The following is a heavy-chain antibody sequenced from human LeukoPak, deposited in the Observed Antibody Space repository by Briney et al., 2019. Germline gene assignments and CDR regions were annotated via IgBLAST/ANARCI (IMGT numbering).Heavy chain of an antibody. V-gene: IGHV3-30*02. CDR2: IRDDGSTK. D-gene: IGHD6-13*01. CDR3: AKDAGTSTWTFYFYMDV. Sequence: RGSLRLSCATSGFSFSNYGMHWVRQAPGPGLDWVAFIRDDGSTKYYADSLKGRLTVSRDNSKNTMYLQMDSLRPEDTAIYYCAKDAGTSTWTFYFYMDVWGKGTTVTVSS. J-gene: IGHJ6*03. CDR1: GFSFSNYG.